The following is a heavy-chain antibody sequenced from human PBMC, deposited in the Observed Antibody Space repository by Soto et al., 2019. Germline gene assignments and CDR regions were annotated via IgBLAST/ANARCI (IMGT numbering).Heavy chain of an antibody. Sequence: QVQLVQSGAEVKKPGASVKVSCKASGYTFTSYYMHWVRQAPGQGLEWMGIINPSGGSTSYAQKFQGRVTMTRDTSTSTVYMELSSLRSEDTAVYYCAGRNRLTTVDYAFDIWGQGTMVTVSS. V-gene: IGHV1-46*01. CDR3: AGRNRLTTVDYAFDI. CDR2: INPSGGST. CDR1: GYTFTSYY. D-gene: IGHD4-17*01. J-gene: IGHJ3*02.